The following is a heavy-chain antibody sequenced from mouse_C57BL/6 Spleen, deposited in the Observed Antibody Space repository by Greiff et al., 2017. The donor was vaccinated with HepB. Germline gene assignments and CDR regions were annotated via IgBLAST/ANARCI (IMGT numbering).Heavy chain of an antibody. CDR1: GFSLTSYG. Sequence: VKLMESGPGLVQPSRSLSITCTASGFSLTSYGVHWVRQSPGKGLEWLGVIWNGGSTNYNAAFILRLSISKDNYKSKVFLNKNSLQADDAAIYYCARSEFAYWGQGTLVTVSA. CDR2: IWNGGST. CDR3: ARSEFAY. J-gene: IGHJ3*01. V-gene: IGHV2-2*01.